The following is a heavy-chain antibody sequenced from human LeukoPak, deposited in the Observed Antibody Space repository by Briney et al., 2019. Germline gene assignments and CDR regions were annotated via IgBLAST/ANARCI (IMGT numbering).Heavy chain of an antibody. Sequence: GGSLKLSCAASGFTFSTYGMHWVRQAPGKGLEWVAFIRYDGNNKYYADFVKGRFTISRDNSKNTLYLHMNSLRTEDTAVYYCSKIEGKYQLANVPDHWGQGTLVTVSS. CDR1: GFTFSTYG. CDR3: SKIEGKYQLANVPDH. V-gene: IGHV3-30*02. J-gene: IGHJ4*02. D-gene: IGHD2-2*01. CDR2: IRYDGNNK.